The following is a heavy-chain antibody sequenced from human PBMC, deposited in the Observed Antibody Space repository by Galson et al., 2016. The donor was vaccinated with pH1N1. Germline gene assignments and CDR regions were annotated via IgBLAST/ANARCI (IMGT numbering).Heavy chain of an antibody. V-gene: IGHV3-9*01. CDR1: GFSFNDYA. Sequence: SLRLSCAGSGFSFNDYAMHWVRQPPGKGLEWITGTSWSTGMKGYADSVKGRFTISRDNARHSLYLAMNSLRPEDTAFYYCAKDLGPFGSGSLAHWGQGILVTVSS. CDR3: AKDLGPFGSGSLAH. J-gene: IGHJ5*02. D-gene: IGHD3-10*01. CDR2: TSWSTGMK.